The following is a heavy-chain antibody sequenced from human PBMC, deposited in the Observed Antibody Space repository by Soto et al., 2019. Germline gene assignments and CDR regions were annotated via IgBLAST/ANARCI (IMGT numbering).Heavy chain of an antibody. V-gene: IGHV3-23*01. CDR3: AKDPMVRGLGHRYGMDV. Sequence: EVQLLESGGNLVQPGGSLRLSCAASGFTFSSYGMSWVRQAPGKGLEWVSGISGSGGSTYYADSVKGRFTISRDNSKNTLYLQMNSLRAEDTVIYYCAKDPMVRGLGHRYGMDVWGQGTTVTVSS. D-gene: IGHD3-10*01. CDR1: GFTFSSYG. J-gene: IGHJ6*02. CDR2: ISGSGGST.